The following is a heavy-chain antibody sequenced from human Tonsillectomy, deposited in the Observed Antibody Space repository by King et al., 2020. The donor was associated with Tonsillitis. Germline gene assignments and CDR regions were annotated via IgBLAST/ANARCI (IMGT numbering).Heavy chain of an antibody. CDR3: ARDESTPTYTMNYAFDI. V-gene: IGHV3-48*01. CDR1: GFTFSSYS. D-gene: IGHD3-22*01. Sequence: VQLVESGGGLVQPGGSLRLSCAASGFTFSSYSMNWVRQAPGKGLEWVSYISSSSSTIYYADSVKGRFTISRDNAKNSLYLQMNSLRAEDTAVYYCARDESTPTYTMNYAFDIWGQGTMVTVSS. CDR2: ISSSSSTI. J-gene: IGHJ3*02.